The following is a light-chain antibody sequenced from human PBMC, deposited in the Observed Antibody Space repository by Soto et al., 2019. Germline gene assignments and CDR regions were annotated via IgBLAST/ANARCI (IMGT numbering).Light chain of an antibody. Sequence: QSVLTQPASVSGSPGQSITISCTGTSSDVGGYNYVSWSQQHPGKAPKLLISEVSNRPSGVSNRFSGSKSGNTASLTISGLQADEEADSYCSSYTASSTLLFGTGTKLTVL. V-gene: IGLV2-14*03. J-gene: IGLJ1*01. CDR2: EVS. CDR1: SSDVGGYNY. CDR3: SSYTASSTLL.